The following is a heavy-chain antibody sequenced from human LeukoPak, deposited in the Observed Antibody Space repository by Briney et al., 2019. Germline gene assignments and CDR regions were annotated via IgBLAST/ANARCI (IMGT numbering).Heavy chain of an antibody. CDR2: ISAYNDNT. Sequence: ASVKVSCKASGYTFTSYGISWVRQAPGQGLEWMGWISAYNDNTNYAQKLQGRVTMTTDTSTSTAYMELSRLRSDDTAVYYCARTSRFLLTPDAFDIWGQGTMVTVSS. V-gene: IGHV1-18*01. D-gene: IGHD3-3*01. CDR1: GYTFTSYG. J-gene: IGHJ3*02. CDR3: ARTSRFLLTPDAFDI.